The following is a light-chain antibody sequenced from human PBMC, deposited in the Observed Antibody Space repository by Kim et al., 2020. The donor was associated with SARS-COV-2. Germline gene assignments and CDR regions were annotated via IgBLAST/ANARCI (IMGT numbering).Light chain of an antibody. CDR2: DNQ. CDR3: GTRDNSLSGAV. Sequence: GQKLTTACSGNSSKIGKKYVSWYHQLPGRAPKLLIYDNQKRPPGLPDRFSGSKSGTSATLGITGLQTGDEADYYCGTRDNSLSGAVFGGGTQLTVL. CDR1: SSKIGKKY. V-gene: IGLV1-51*01. J-gene: IGLJ2*01.